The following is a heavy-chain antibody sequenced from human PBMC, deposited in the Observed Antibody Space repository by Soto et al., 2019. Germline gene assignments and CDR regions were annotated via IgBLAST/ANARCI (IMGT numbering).Heavy chain of an antibody. Sequence: EGQLLESGGGLVQPGGSLRLSCAASGFTFTDYALSWVPQAPGKGLEWVATISGIGGSTYLADSVKGRLSISRDNSKNTVSLLMNSLRAEDTAVYFCARGSSGYISSWYYFDYWGRGTLVTVSS. D-gene: IGHD6-13*01. CDR1: GFTFTDYA. CDR2: ISGIGGST. V-gene: IGHV3-23*01. J-gene: IGHJ4*02. CDR3: ARGSSGYISSWYYFDY.